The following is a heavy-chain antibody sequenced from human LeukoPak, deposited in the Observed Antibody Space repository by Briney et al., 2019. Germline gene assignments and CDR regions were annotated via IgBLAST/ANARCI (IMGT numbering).Heavy chain of an antibody. D-gene: IGHD3-22*01. CDR3: ARDLGYYDSSGWRPYNWFDP. V-gene: IGHV3-21*01. CDR2: ISSSSSYI. Sequence: GGSLRLSCAASGFTFSSYSMNWVRQAPGKGLEWVSSISSSSSYIYYADSVKGRFTISRDNAKNSLYLQMNSLRAEDTSVYYCARDLGYYDSSGWRPYNWFDPWGQGTLVTVSS. CDR1: GFTFSSYS. J-gene: IGHJ5*01.